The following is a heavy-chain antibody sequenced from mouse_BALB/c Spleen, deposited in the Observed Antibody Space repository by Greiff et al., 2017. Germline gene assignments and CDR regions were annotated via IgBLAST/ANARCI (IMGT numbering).Heavy chain of an antibody. CDR3: ARRGLTYYFDY. CDR1: GYTFTSYV. D-gene: IGHD4-1*01. J-gene: IGHJ2*01. V-gene: IGHV1-14*01. Sequence: EVQRVESGPELVKPGASVKMSCKASGYTFTSYVMHWVKQKPGQGLEWIGYINPYNDGTKYNEKFKGKATLTSDKSSSTAYMELSSLTSEDSAVYYCARRGLTYYFDYWGQGTTLTVSS. CDR2: INPYNDGT.